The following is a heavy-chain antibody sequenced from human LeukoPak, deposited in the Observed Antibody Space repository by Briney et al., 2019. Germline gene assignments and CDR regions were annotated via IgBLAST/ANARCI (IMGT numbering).Heavy chain of an antibody. D-gene: IGHD3-22*01. CDR1: GFTFSTYA. V-gene: IGHV3-64*01. J-gene: IGHJ4*02. Sequence: SVGSLRLSCVASGFTFSTYAIHWVRQAPGKGLEHVSSISSDGGGTFYAKPVKGRFTISRDNSKNTVYLQMGSLRVEDMAVYYCARDPYDSSGARLYFDYWGQGTLVTVSS. CDR3: ARDPYDSSGARLYFDY. CDR2: ISSDGGGT.